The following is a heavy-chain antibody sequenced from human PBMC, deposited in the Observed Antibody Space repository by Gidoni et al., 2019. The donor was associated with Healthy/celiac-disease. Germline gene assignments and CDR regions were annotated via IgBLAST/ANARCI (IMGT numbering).Heavy chain of an antibody. CDR1: GLTFSSDS. V-gene: IGHV3-21*01. J-gene: IGHJ3*02. D-gene: IGHD2-15*01. CDR2: ISCRRRSI. CDR3: ARGVGTVVTVAGPYVNAFDI. Sequence: EVQLGEAGGGRVKPGGSRRLSWGASGLTFSSDSRNGVRQAPGKGLELVSSISCRRRSIYYADSVKGRFTISRDYAKNSLYLQMNSLRAEDTAVYYCARGVGTVVTVAGPYVNAFDIWGQGTMVTVSS.